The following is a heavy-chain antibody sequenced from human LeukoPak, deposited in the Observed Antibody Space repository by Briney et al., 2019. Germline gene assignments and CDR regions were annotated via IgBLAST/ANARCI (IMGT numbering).Heavy chain of an antibody. CDR3: ASPLASYYYGSGNAMDV. D-gene: IGHD3-10*01. J-gene: IGHJ6*04. V-gene: IGHV3-48*03. Sequence: GGSLRLSCAASGFTFSSYEMNWARQAPGKGLEWVSYISSSGSTIYYADSVKGRFTISRDNAKNSLYLQMNSLRAEDTAVYYCASPLASYYYGSGNAMDVWGKGTTVTISS. CDR1: GFTFSSYE. CDR2: ISSSGSTI.